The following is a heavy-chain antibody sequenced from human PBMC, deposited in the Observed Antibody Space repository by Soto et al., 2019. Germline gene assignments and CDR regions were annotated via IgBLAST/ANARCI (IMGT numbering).Heavy chain of an antibody. CDR2: IYSSGST. J-gene: IGHJ5*02. V-gene: IGHV4-4*07. D-gene: IGHD3-3*01. Sequence: PSETLSLTCTVTGGTISGYYWTWIRQSAGGGLEWIGRIYSSGSTNYKPSLKSRVTISLDTSMNHFSLRLSSVTAADTAVYYCARGQRFSDWFDPWGQGTLVTVSS. CDR1: GGTISGYY. CDR3: ARGQRFSDWFDP.